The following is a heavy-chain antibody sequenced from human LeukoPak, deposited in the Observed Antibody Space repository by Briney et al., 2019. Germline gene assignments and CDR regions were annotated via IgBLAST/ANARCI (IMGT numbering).Heavy chain of an antibody. CDR3: ARARYCSSTSCHQYNWFDP. V-gene: IGHV1-18*04. CDR1: GYTFTSYG. CDR2: ISAYNGNT. Sequence: ASVKVSCKASGYTFTSYGISWVRQAPGQGLEWMGWISAYNGNTNYAQKLQGRVTMTTDTSTSTAYMELRSLRSDDTAAYYCARARYCSSTSCHQYNWFDPWGQGTLVTVSS. D-gene: IGHD2-2*01. J-gene: IGHJ5*02.